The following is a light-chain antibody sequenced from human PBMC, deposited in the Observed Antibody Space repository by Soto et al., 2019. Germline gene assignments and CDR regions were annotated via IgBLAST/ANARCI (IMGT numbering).Light chain of an antibody. CDR1: QSFSSW. CDR3: QQYNSNPLT. Sequence: DIQMTQSPSTLSASVGDRVTITCRASQSFSSWLAWYQQKPGKAPKLLIYKTSTFESGVPSRFSGSGSGTDFTLTISSLQPDDFATYYFQQYNSNPLTFGGGTKVQIK. V-gene: IGKV1-5*03. CDR2: KTS. J-gene: IGKJ4*01.